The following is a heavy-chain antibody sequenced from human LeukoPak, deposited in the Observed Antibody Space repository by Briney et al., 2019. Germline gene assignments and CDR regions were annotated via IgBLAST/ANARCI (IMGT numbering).Heavy chain of an antibody. CDR1: GFNFDTYT. J-gene: IGHJ4*02. Sequence: GGSLRLSCVASGFNFDTYTMSWVRQAPGKGLQWVSLISASGGMSYYTDSVKGRFTISRDSFRNTLHLKMNDLRAEDTAVYYCVKDTGMYSYDSSGFDSWGQGTLVTVSS. CDR3: VKDTGMYSYDSSGFDS. V-gene: IGHV3-23*01. D-gene: IGHD3-22*01. CDR2: ISASGGMS.